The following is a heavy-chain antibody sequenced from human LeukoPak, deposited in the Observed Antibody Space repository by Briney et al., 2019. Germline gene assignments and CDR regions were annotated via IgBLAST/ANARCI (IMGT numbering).Heavy chain of an antibody. CDR3: ARFRTWGDKAFDY. Sequence: GRSLRLSCAASGFTFNAFGMNWVRQAPGKGLEWVSYIGTTSGAIYYADSVKGRFTISRDSAKNSLYLQMNRLRAEDTAVYYCARFRTWGDKAFDYWGQGTLVTVSS. J-gene: IGHJ4*02. CDR1: GFTFNAFG. CDR2: IGTTSGAI. V-gene: IGHV3-48*01. D-gene: IGHD2-21*02.